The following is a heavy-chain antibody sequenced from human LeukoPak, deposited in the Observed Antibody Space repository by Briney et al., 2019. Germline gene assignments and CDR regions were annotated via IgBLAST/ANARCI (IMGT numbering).Heavy chain of an antibody. CDR1: GGSISSYY. CDR2: IYTSGST. D-gene: IGHD4-11*01. V-gene: IGHV4-4*07. CDR3: ASETVTTPFDY. Sequence: PSDTLSLIYTVSGGSISSYYWRWIRQPAGKGRVWIGRIYTSGSTNYRPSLKSRVTISVDKSKNQFSLKLSSVTAADTSVYYCASETVTTPFDYWGQGTLVTVSS. J-gene: IGHJ4*02.